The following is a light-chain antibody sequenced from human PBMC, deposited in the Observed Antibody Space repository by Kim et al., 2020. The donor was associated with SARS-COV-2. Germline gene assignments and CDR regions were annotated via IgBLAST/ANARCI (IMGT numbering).Light chain of an antibody. V-gene: IGLV3-19*01. CDR1: SLRSYY. CDR2: GKN. J-gene: IGLJ3*02. Sequence: SSELTQDPAVSVALGQTVRITCQGDSLRSYYASWYQQKPGQAPVLVIYGKNNRPSGIPDRFSGSYSGNTASLTITGAQAVDEADYYCNSRDSSGNHWVFGGGTKVTVL. CDR3: NSRDSSGNHWV.